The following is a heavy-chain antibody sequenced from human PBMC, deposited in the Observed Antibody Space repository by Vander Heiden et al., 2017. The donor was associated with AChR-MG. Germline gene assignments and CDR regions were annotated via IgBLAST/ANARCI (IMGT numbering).Heavy chain of an antibody. J-gene: IGHJ5*02. V-gene: IGHV3-7*01. CDR2: IKQDGSEK. CDR1: GFTFSSSW. Sequence: EVQLVESGGGLVQPGGSPRLSCAASGFTFSSSWMGWVRQAPGKGLEWVANIKQDGSEKYYVDSVKGRFTISRDNAKNSLYLQMNSLRAEDTAVYYCARDLPWFDPWGQGTLVTVSS. CDR3: ARDLPWFDP.